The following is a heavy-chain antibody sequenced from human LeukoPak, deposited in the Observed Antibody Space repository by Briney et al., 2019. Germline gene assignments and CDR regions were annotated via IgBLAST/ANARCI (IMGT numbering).Heavy chain of an antibody. J-gene: IGHJ4*02. Sequence: GGSLRLSCAASGFTFSSYAMSWVRQAPGKGLEWVSVISYDGSDKYYADSVKGRFTISRDSSKNTLYLQMNSLRAEDTAVYYCARGLNRYFDYWGQGTLVTVSS. CDR3: ARGLNRYFDY. CDR1: GFTFSSYA. V-gene: IGHV3-30-3*01. CDR2: ISYDGSDK.